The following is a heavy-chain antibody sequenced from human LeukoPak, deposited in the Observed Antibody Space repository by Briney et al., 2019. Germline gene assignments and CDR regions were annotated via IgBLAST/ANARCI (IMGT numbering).Heavy chain of an antibody. CDR1: GDSIGSNKW. V-gene: IGHV4-4*02. J-gene: IGHJ4*02. CDR3: ARGGDWKFDY. CDR2: IHHSGRL. D-gene: IGHD1-1*01. Sequence: SETLSLTCTVSGDSIGSNKWWTWVRQPPGKGLEWIGEIHHSGRLNYSPSLKSRVTISVDKSKNHFSLNLNSITPADTAIYYCARGGDWKFDYWGREALVTVSS.